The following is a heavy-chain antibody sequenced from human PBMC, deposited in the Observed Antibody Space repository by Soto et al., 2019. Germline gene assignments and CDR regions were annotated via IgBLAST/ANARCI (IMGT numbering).Heavy chain of an antibody. CDR2: ISSSGSIT. CDR3: ARSPFLECN. J-gene: IGHJ4*02. Sequence: GSLRLSCAVSVFTFTDYEMNWVRQAPGKGLEWISYISSSGSITYYADSVQGRFTISRDNAKNSLYLQMNSLRVEDTAVYYCARSPFLECNWAQGTLVTVSS. V-gene: IGHV3-48*03. D-gene: IGHD3-3*02. CDR1: VFTFTDYE.